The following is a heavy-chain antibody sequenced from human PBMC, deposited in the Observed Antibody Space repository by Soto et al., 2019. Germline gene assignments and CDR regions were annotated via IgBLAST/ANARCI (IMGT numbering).Heavy chain of an antibody. V-gene: IGHV3-23*01. CDR2: ISGSGATT. Sequence: GRSLRLSCAASGFTFTDYSMTWVRQAPGKGLEWVSAISGSGATTYYADSVRGRFTISRDNSKHTVSLQMSTLRAEDTAVYYCGQGIVGAIIHSWGQGTLVTVSS. D-gene: IGHD1-26*01. J-gene: IGHJ5*02. CDR1: GFTFTDYS. CDR3: GQGIVGAIIHS.